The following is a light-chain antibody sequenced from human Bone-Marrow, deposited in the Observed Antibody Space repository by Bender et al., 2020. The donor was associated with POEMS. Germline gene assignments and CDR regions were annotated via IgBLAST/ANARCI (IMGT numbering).Light chain of an antibody. J-gene: IGLJ3*02. CDR2: RNN. CDR3: SAWDRSLRAWV. CDR1: SDNVGYEG. V-gene: IGLV10-54*01. Sequence: AGLTQPPSVSGGLRQAAALACMGNSDNVGYEGAAWLQQHHGHPPKLLFYRNNNRPSGVSDRFSASRSGDTASLTITWLQPEDEADYYCSAWDRSLRAWVFGGGTRLTVL.